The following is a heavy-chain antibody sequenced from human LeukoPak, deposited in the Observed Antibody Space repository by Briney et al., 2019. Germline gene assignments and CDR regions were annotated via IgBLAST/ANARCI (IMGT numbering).Heavy chain of an antibody. Sequence: GGSLRLSCAASGFTFSSYGMHWVRQAPGKGLEWVAFIRYDGSNKYYADSVKGRFTISRDNSKNTLYLQMNSLRAEDTAVYYCAKHSGEVLRFLEWSYFDYWGQGTLVTVSS. CDR3: AKHSGEVLRFLEWSYFDY. J-gene: IGHJ4*02. D-gene: IGHD3-3*01. CDR1: GFTFSSYG. V-gene: IGHV3-30*02. CDR2: IRYDGSNK.